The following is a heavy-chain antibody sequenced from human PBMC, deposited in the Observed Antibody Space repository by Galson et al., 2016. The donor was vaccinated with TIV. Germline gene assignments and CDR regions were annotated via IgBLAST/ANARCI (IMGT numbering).Heavy chain of an antibody. CDR1: GGTFSSYV. CDR2: IIPMFGTA. V-gene: IGHV1-69*13. D-gene: IGHD5-18*01. J-gene: IGHJ6*02. Sequence: SVKVSCKASGGTFSSYVIKWVRQAPGQGLEWMGEIIPMFGTAHYAQKFQGRVTITADESTSTAYMELSSLRSEDTAVYYCAKDRNTAFDTHYSYYGLDVWGQGTTVIVSS. CDR3: AKDRNTAFDTHYSYYGLDV.